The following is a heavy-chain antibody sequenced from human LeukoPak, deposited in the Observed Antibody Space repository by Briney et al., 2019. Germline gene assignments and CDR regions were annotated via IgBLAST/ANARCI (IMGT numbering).Heavy chain of an antibody. CDR3: ARDHYCSGGSCYTDY. V-gene: IGHV4-38-2*02. J-gene: IGHJ4*02. Sequence: SETLSLTCTVSGGSISSYYWSWIRQPPGKGLEWIGSIYHSGSTYYNPSLKSRITISVDTSKNQFSLKLNSVAAADTAVYFCARDHYCSGGSCYTDYWGQGTLVTVSS. CDR2: IYHSGST. D-gene: IGHD2-15*01. CDR1: GGSISSYY.